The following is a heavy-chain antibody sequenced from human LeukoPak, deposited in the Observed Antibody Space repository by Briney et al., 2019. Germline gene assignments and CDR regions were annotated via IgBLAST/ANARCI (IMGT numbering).Heavy chain of an antibody. Sequence: PGGSLRLSCAASGFIFSNAWMNWVRQVPGKGLEWVGRIKSKYDGGTTDYAAHAKGRFTISRDNAKNSLYLQMNSLRAEDTAVYYCARDPDYDFWSGYTYFDYWGQGTLVTVSS. CDR3: ARDPDYDFWSGYTYFDY. J-gene: IGHJ4*02. CDR2: IKSKYDGGTT. V-gene: IGHV3-15*01. D-gene: IGHD3-3*01. CDR1: GFIFSNAW.